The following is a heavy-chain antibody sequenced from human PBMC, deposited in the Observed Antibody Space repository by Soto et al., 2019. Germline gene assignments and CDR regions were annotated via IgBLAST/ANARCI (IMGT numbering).Heavy chain of an antibody. CDR3: ACLGADSGSYHYYYGMDV. Sequence: GASVNVSCKDSGYTFTSYDINWVRQATGQGLEWMGWMNPNSGNTGYAQKFQGRVTMTRNTSISTAYMELSSLRSEDTAVYYCACLGADSGSYHYYYGMDVWGQGTTVTVSS. J-gene: IGHJ6*02. CDR1: GYTFTSYD. D-gene: IGHD1-26*01. CDR2: MNPNSGNT. V-gene: IGHV1-8*01.